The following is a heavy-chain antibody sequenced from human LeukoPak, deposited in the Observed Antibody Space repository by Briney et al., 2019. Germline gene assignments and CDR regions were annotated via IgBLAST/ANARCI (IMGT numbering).Heavy chain of an antibody. D-gene: IGHD6-13*01. CDR3: ARHSSSWSWFDP. CDR1: GGSISSYY. V-gene: IGHV4-34*01. Sequence: SETLSLTCTVSGGSISSYYWSWIRQPPGKGLEWIGEINHSGSTNYNPSLKSRVTISVDTSKNQFSLKLSSVTAADTAVYYCARHSSSWSWFDPWGQGTLVTVSS. J-gene: IGHJ5*02. CDR2: INHSGST.